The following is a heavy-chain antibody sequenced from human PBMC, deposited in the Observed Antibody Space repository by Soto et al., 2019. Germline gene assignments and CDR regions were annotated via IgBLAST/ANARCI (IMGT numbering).Heavy chain of an antibody. CDR3: ARGLELLPDY. CDR1: GFTFSSYA. Sequence: QVQLVESGGGVVQPGRSLRLSCAASGFTFSSYAMHWVRQAPGKGLEWVAVISYDGSNKYYADSVKGRFTISRDNSKNTLYLQMNSLRAEDTAVYYCARGLELLPDYWGHGTLVTVSS. J-gene: IGHJ4*01. V-gene: IGHV3-30-3*01. CDR2: ISYDGSNK. D-gene: IGHD1-7*01.